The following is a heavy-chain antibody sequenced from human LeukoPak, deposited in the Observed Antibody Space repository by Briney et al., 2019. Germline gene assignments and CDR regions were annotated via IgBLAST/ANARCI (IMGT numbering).Heavy chain of an antibody. V-gene: IGHV4-34*01. J-gene: IGHJ6*03. Sequence: KPSETLSLTCAVYGGSFSGYYWSWIRQPPGKGLEWIGEINHSGSTNYNPSLKSRVTVSIDTSKNQFSLKLSSVTAADTAVYYCARAPCCSSTNYYYYYMDVWGKGTTVTVSS. CDR1: GGSFSGYY. D-gene: IGHD2-2*01. CDR2: INHSGST. CDR3: ARAPCCSSTNYYYYYMDV.